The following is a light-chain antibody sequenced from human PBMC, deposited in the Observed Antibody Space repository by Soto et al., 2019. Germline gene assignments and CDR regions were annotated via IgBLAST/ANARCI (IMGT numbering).Light chain of an antibody. J-gene: IGKJ3*01. V-gene: IGKV3-20*01. CDR3: QQYGNSPPFT. Sequence: ETVLTQSPGTLSLSPGERATLSCRARQSVSSSCLAWYQQKPGQAPRLLIYGASSRATGIPDRFSGSGSGTYFTLTISRLEPEDFAVYYCQQYGNSPPFTFGPGTKVDIK. CDR1: QSVSSSC. CDR2: GAS.